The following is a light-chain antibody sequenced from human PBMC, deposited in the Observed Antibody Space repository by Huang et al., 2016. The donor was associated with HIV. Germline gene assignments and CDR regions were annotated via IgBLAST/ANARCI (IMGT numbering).Light chain of an antibody. J-gene: IGKJ2*01. Sequence: DIQMTQSPSSLTASVGDRVTLTCQASQDISNYLSWYQHKPGTAPKPLIFDASSLETGVPSRCSGSGSGTYFTLTVASLQPEDVATYYCQHYDDPYTFGQGTKLEIK. V-gene: IGKV1-33*01. CDR3: QHYDDPYT. CDR1: QDISNY. CDR2: DAS.